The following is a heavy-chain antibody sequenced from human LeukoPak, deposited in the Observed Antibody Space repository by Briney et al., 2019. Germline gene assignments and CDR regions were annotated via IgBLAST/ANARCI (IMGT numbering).Heavy chain of an antibody. V-gene: IGHV3-30*19. CDR1: GFTFSSYG. CDR3: ARQDCSGGSCYLDY. D-gene: IGHD2-15*01. J-gene: IGHJ4*02. CDR2: ISHDGSNK. Sequence: GGSLRLSCAASGFTFSSYGMHWVRQAPGKGLDWVAVISHDGSNKYYADSVKGRFTISRDYSKNTLFLQMNSLRTEDTAVYSCARQDCSGGSCYLDYWGQGMLVTVSS.